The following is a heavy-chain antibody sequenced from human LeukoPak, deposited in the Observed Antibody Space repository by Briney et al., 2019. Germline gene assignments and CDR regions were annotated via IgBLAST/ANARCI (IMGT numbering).Heavy chain of an antibody. J-gene: IGHJ4*02. CDR1: GGSISSGGYY. V-gene: IGHV4-31*03. CDR3: ARGPYSASYLTSVYFDY. Sequence: PSETLSLTCTLSGGSISSGGYYWSWLRQHPGKGLEWFGYIYDSESTYYNPSLKSRVTISVDTSKNQFSLKLTSVTTADTAVYYCARGPYSASYLTSVYFDYWGQGTLVTVSS. D-gene: IGHD1-26*01. CDR2: IYDSEST.